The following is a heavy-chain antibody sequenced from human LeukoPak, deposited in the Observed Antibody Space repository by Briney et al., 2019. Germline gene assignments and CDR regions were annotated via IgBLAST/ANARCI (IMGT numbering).Heavy chain of an antibody. D-gene: IGHD3-22*01. J-gene: IGHJ4*02. CDR1: GFSLSARGVG. CDR2: IYWDDDK. Sequence: SGPTLVEPTQTLTLTCTFSGFSLSARGVGVGWIRQPPGKALEWLALIYWDDDKRYSPSLKSRLTITKDTSKNQVVLTMTNMDPVDTATHYCAHRQNYYDSSIFDYWGQGTLVTVSS. V-gene: IGHV2-5*02. CDR3: AHRQNYYDSSIFDY.